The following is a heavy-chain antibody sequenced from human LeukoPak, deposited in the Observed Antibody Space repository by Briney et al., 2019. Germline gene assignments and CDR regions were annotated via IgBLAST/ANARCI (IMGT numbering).Heavy chain of an antibody. D-gene: IGHD6-13*01. CDR3: AKNRPRGIAAAGPRVDY. CDR1: GFTFSSYA. CDR2: ISYDGSNK. V-gene: IGHV3-30-3*02. J-gene: IGHJ4*02. Sequence: GGSLRLSCAASGFTFSSYAMSWVRQAPGKGLEWVAVISYDGSNKYYADSVKGRFTISRDNSKNTLYLQMNSLRAEDTAVYYCAKNRPRGIAAAGPRVDYWGQGTLVTVPS.